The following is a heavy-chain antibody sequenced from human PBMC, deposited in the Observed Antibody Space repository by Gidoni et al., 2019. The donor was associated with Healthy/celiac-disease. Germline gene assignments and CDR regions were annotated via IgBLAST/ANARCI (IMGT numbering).Heavy chain of an antibody. V-gene: IGHV3-21*01. J-gene: IGHJ6*02. CDR1: GFTFSSYS. Sequence: EVQLVESGGGLVSPGWSLRLSCSASGFTFSSYSMNWVRQAQGKGLEWVSSISSSSSYIYYADSVKGRFTISRDNAKNSLYLQMNSLRAEDTAVYYCARDGYSGYESYGMDVWGQGTTVTVSS. CDR3: ARDGYSGYESYGMDV. CDR2: ISSSSSYI. D-gene: IGHD5-12*01.